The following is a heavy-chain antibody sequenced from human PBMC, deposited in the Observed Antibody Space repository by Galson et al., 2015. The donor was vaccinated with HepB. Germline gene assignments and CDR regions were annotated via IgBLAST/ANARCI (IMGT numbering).Heavy chain of an antibody. V-gene: IGHV3-21*01. D-gene: IGHD3-10*01. CDR2: ISRSSAFI. CDR1: GLTFSNYT. Sequence: SLRLSCAASGLTFSNYTMTWVRQAPGKGLEWISSISRSSAFIYSADSVKGRFTISRDNAKNSVYLQMNSLRAEDTAIYYCTCFHGVHSPFDYWGQGALVTVSS. CDR3: TCFHGVHSPFDY. J-gene: IGHJ4*02.